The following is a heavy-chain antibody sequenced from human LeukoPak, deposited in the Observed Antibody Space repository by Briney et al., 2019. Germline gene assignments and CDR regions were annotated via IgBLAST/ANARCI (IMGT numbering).Heavy chain of an antibody. D-gene: IGHD2-15*01. CDR3: AXXPXXNAGMGSAPAYWFDP. V-gene: IGHV4-4*08. Sequence: SETLSLICNVTNDSVNTHYWSWIRQSAETGLEWIGHIFFSGNTKYNPSLESRVTISLDRYNNRFSLSLTAVTAADTAVYYCAXXPXXNAGMGSAPAYWFDPWGQGIVVTVSS. CDR2: IFFSGNT. J-gene: IGHJ5*02. CDR1: NDSVNTHY.